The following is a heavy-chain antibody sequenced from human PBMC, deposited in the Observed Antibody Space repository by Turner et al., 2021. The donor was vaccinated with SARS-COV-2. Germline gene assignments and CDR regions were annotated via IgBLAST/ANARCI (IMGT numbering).Heavy chain of an antibody. Sequence: EVQLLESGGGLVQPGGSLRLSCSASGVTFSNYAMTWVRQAPGKGLEWVSAISVSGGSSYYADSVRGRFIISRDNSKNTLHLEMNSLRAEDTAAYYCAKDMGTGSGIPQYYFYGMDVWGQGTTVTVSS. J-gene: IGHJ6*02. D-gene: IGHD3-10*01. V-gene: IGHV3-23*01. CDR3: AKDMGTGSGIPQYYFYGMDV. CDR2: ISVSGGSS. CDR1: GVTFSNYA.